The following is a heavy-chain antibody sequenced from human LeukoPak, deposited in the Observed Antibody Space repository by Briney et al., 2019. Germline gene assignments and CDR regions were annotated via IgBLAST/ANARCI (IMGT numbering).Heavy chain of an antibody. D-gene: IGHD2-2*03. CDR2: ISSSSSTI. CDR3: ARDGWGYYYYMDV. CDR1: GFTFSSYS. V-gene: IGHV3-48*01. Sequence: GGSLRLSRAASGFTFSSYSMNWVRQAPGKGLEWVSYISSSSSTIYYADSVKGRFTISRDNAKNSLYLQMNSLRAEDTAVYYCARDGWGYYYYMDVWGKGTTVTVSS. J-gene: IGHJ6*03.